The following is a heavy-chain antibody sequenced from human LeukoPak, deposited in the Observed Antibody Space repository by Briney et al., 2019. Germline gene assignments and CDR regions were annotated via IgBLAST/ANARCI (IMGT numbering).Heavy chain of an antibody. D-gene: IGHD6-13*01. J-gene: IGHJ4*02. Sequence: GGSLRLSCAASGFTFSSYGMHWVSQAPGKGLEWVAVISYDGSNKYYADSVKGRFTISRDNSKNTLYLQMNSLRAEDTAVYYCANSIAAAGTNYWGQGTLVTVSA. CDR3: ANSIAAAGTNY. CDR2: ISYDGSNK. V-gene: IGHV3-30*18. CDR1: GFTFSSYG.